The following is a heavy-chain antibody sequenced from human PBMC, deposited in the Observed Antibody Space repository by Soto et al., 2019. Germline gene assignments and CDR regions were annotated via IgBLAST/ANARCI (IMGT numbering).Heavy chain of an antibody. V-gene: IGHV4-59*12. J-gene: IGHJ4*02. CDR1: GASISSYY. D-gene: IGHD3-10*01. Sequence: QVQLQESGPGLVKPSETLSLTCTVSGASISSYYWSWIRQSPQKGLECIGYVHYSGSTNYRPSLKRRVTMSVDRAKNQFSLKLTSVTAADTAVYYCARDNGSGSYRGTYVDWGQGILVTVSS. CDR3: ARDNGSGSYRGTYVD. CDR2: VHYSGST.